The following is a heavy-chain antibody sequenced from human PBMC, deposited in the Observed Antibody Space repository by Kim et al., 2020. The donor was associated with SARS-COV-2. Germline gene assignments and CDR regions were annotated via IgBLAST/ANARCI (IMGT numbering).Heavy chain of an antibody. Sequence: ASVMVSCKTSGYNFYSYGITWVRQAPGQGLEWVGSISGHNGHTETAQNLQDRVTMTQDTSTCTAYMEVRGLTPNDSAVYYCARDVSGRGSGPFDFGGQGTVVSVSS. V-gene: IGHV1-18*01. J-gene: IGHJ5*01. CDR1: GYNFYSYG. CDR2: ISGHNGHT. CDR3: ARDVSGRGSGPFDF. D-gene: IGHD3-10*01.